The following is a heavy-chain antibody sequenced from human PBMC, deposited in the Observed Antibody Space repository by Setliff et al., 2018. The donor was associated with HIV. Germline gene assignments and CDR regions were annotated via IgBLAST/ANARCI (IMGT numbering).Heavy chain of an antibody. CDR2: VKSPSDGGTI. CDR1: FNKAW. D-gene: IGHD1-26*01. J-gene: IGHJ3*02. Sequence: FNKAWMNWVRQAPGKGLEWVGRVKSPSDGGTIDYAAPVHGRFTISIDASTNTLYLQMNGLKTEDTGVYYCTPLVGANPWHDAFDIWGHGTMVTVSS. V-gene: IGHV3-15*01. CDR3: TPLVGANPWHDAFDI.